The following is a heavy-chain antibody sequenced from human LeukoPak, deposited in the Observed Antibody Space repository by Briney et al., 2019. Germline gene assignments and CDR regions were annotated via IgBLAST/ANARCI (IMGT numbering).Heavy chain of an antibody. D-gene: IGHD2-15*01. CDR1: GFTFSSYA. CDR2: ISGSGGST. CDR3: AVDPDIVVVVAATENWFDP. Sequence: GGSLRLSCAASGFTFSSYAMSGVRQAPGKGLEWVSAISGSGGSTYYADSVKGRFTISRDNSKNTMYLQMNSLRAEDTAVYYCAVDPDIVVVVAATENWFDPWGQGTLVTVSS. J-gene: IGHJ5*02. V-gene: IGHV3-23*01.